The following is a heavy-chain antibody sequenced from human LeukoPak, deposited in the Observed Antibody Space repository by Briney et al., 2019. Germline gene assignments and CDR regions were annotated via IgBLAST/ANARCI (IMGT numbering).Heavy chain of an antibody. CDR1: GFTFSSYS. J-gene: IGHJ4*02. CDR2: ISSSSSYI. CDR3: ASASYCSSTSCYLDFDY. V-gene: IGHV3-21*01. D-gene: IGHD2-2*01. Sequence: GGSLRLSCAASGFTFSSYSMNWVRQAPGKGLEWVSYISSSSSYIYYADSVKGRFTISRDNAKNSLYLQMNSLRAEDTAVYYCASASYCSSTSCYLDFDYGGQGTLVTVSS.